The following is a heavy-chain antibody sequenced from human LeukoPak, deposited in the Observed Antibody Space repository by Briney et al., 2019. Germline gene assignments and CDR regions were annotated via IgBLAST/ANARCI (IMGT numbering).Heavy chain of an antibody. CDR3: AREAWGLIYFDY. CDR1: GFTFSTYD. D-gene: IGHD3-16*01. V-gene: IGHV3-23*01. J-gene: IGHJ4*02. Sequence: GGSLRLSCAASGFTFSTYDMSWVRQAPGKGLEWVSTISTSGGSADNADSVKGRFTISRDNSKNTLYLQMNSLRVEDTAVYYCAREAWGLIYFDYWGQGTLVTVSS. CDR2: ISTSGGSA.